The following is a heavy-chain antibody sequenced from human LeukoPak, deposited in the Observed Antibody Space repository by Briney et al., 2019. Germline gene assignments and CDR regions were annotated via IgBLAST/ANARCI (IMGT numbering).Heavy chain of an antibody. CDR2: IWYDGSNK. CDR3: ARDLRYGGYSRPVLAWDY. J-gene: IGHJ4*02. V-gene: IGHV3-33*01. CDR1: GVTFSSYG. D-gene: IGHD4-23*01. Sequence: PGGSLRLSCAASGVTFSSYGMHWVRQAPGKGLEWVAVIWYDGSNKYYADSVKGRFTISRDNSKNTLYLQMNSLRAEDTAVYYCARDLRYGGYSRPVLAWDYWGQGTLVTVSS.